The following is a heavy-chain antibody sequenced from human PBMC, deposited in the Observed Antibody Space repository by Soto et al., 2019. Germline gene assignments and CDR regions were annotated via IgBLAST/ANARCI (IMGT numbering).Heavy chain of an antibody. V-gene: IGHV1-69*01. Sequence: QVQLVQSGAEVKKPGSSVKVSCKASGGTFSSYAISWVRQAPGQGLEWMGGIIPIFGTANYAQKFQGRVTLTADECTSTADMELSSLRSEDTAVYYCARDSRSPTSSPRRYYFDYWGQGTLVTVSS. CDR2: IIPIFGTA. CDR1: GGTFSSYA. J-gene: IGHJ4*02. D-gene: IGHD6-13*01. CDR3: ARDSRSPTSSPRRYYFDY.